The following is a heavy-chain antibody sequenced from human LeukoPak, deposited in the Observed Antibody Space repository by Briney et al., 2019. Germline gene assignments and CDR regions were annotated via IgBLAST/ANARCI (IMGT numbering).Heavy chain of an antibody. J-gene: IGHJ4*02. D-gene: IGHD2-8*01. CDR2: ISTYNGNT. V-gene: IGHV1-18*01. CDR1: GYTLTSYG. CDR3: AREYCTNGVCYDPDY. Sequence: ASAKVSCKASGYTLTSYGISWVRRAPGQGLEWMGWISTYNGNTNYAQKLQGRVTMTTDTSTSTAYMELRSLRSDDTAVYYCAREYCTNGVCYDPDYWGQGTLVTVSS.